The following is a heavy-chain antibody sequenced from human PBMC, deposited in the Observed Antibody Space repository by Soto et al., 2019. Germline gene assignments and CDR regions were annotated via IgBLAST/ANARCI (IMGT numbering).Heavy chain of an antibody. J-gene: IGHJ4*02. CDR2: IIPIFGTA. V-gene: IGHV1-69*13. CDR3: ARVYYDSSGSYYWFYFDY. Sequence: SVKVSCKASGGTFSSYAISWVRQAPGQGLEWMGGIIPIFGTANYAQKFQGRVTITADESTSTAYMELSSLRSEDTAVYYCARVYYDSSGSYYWFYFDYWGQGTLVTVSS. CDR1: GGTFSSYA. D-gene: IGHD3-22*01.